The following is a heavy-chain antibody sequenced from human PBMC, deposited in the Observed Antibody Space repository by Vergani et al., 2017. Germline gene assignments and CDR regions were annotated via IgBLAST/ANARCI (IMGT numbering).Heavy chain of an antibody. J-gene: IGHJ4*02. CDR1: EYSFVNYW. CDR3: ARHTTYTDS. CDR2: IYPADSDT. V-gene: IGHV5-51*01. D-gene: IGHD1-1*01. Sequence: EVELVQSGPEMRKPGESLTISCKGSEYSFVNYWIGWVRQMTGKGLEWMGIIYPADSDTRYSPSFQGQVTISADKSISTAFLQWDSLKASDTALYYCARHTTYTDSWGQGTLVTV.